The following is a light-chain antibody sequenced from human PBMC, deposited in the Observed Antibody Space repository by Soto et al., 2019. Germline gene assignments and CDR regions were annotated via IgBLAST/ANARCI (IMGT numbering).Light chain of an antibody. CDR2: GAS. CDR1: QSIGNS. CDR3: QQSFSILPLT. V-gene: IGKV1-39*01. Sequence: DIQMTQSPSSLSASVGDRVSISCRASQSIGNSLNWYQQKPRKAPKFLIYGASSLQSGVPSRFSGSGSGTDFTLTISSLQPEDFATYYCQQSFSILPLTFGGGTKIEIK. J-gene: IGKJ4*01.